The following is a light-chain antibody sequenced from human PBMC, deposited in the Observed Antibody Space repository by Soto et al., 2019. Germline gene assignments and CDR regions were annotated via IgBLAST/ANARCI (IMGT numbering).Light chain of an antibody. CDR2: GVS. CDR3: QEYGTSPRT. J-gene: IGKJ1*01. V-gene: IGKV3-20*01. CDR1: QSVRSSY. Sequence: EIVLTQSPGTLSLSPGERATLSCRASQSVRSSYLAWYQQKLGQAPRLLIYGVSNRATGIPDRFSGSGSGTDFTLTISTLESEDVAVYYCQEYGTSPRTFGQGTKVES.